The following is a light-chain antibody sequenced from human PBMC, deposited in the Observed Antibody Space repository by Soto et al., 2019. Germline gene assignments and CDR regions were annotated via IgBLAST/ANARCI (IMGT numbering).Light chain of an antibody. CDR3: QKCDYLPI. CDR1: QTITRW. Sequence: DIQMTQSPSTLSASVGDRVTITCRASQTITRWMAWYQQKPGKVPKLLIYDASTLESGVPSRFSGSRSGTEFTLTISSLQPEDVATYYCQKCDYLPIFGPGTTVDFK. J-gene: IGKJ3*01. CDR2: DAS. V-gene: IGKV1-5*01.